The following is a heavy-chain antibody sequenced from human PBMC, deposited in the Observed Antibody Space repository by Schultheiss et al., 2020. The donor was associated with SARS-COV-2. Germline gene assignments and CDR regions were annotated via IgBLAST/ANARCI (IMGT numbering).Heavy chain of an antibody. CDR2: ISSSSSYI. Sequence: GGSLRLSCAASGFTFSSYSMNWVRQAPGKGLEWVSSISSSSSYIYYADSVKGRFTISRDNAKNSLYLQMNSLRAEDTAVYYCARDNYDFWSVTGGMDVWGQGTTVNVSS. CDR1: GFTFSSYS. J-gene: IGHJ6*02. V-gene: IGHV3-21*01. CDR3: ARDNYDFWSVTGGMDV. D-gene: IGHD3-3*01.